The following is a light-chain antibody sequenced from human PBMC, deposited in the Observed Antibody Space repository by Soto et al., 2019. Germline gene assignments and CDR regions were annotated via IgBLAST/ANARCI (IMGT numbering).Light chain of an antibody. J-gene: IGLJ3*02. CDR2: ANS. Sequence: QSVLTQPPSVSAAPGQRVTISCTGSSSNIGAGYDIHWYQQLPGTAPKLLISANSNRPSGVPDRFSGSKSGTSASLAITGLQSEDEADYYCQSYDSSLSGVVFGGGTKLTVL. CDR1: SSNIGAGYD. V-gene: IGLV1-40*01. CDR3: QSYDSSLSGVV.